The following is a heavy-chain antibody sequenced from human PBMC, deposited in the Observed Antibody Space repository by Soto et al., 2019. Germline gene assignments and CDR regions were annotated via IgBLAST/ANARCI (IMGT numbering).Heavy chain of an antibody. CDR1: GFSFSSYD. D-gene: IGHD6-13*01. V-gene: IGHV3-48*01. Sequence: EVPLVESGGGLVQPGGSLRLSCAASGFSFSSYDMNWVRQAPGKGLEWVSYISSSNTIHYADSVKGRFTISRDNAKDSLYLQMNSLSAEDTAVYYCARDRTYSSGWYHYYEYWGQGALVTVSS. CDR2: ISSSNTI. CDR3: ARDRTYSSGWYHYYEY. J-gene: IGHJ4*02.